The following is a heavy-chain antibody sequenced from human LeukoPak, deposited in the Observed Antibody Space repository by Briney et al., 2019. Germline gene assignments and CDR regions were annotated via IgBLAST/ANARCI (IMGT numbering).Heavy chain of an antibody. V-gene: IGHV3-33*01. CDR1: GFDFKSVG. J-gene: IGHJ4*02. CDR2: IWYDGGNK. D-gene: IGHD6-13*01. Sequence: GGSLRLSCEGSGFDFKSVGMHWVRQAPGKGLEWVAVIWYDGGNKYYADSVKGRFTISRDNSKNTLYLQMNSLRAEDTAVYYCARASLPGIAAAGTFDYWGQGTLVTVSS. CDR3: ARASLPGIAAAGTFDY.